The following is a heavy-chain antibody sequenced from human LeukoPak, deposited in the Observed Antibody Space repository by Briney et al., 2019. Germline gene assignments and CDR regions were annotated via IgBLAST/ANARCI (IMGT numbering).Heavy chain of an antibody. J-gene: IGHJ4*02. CDR3: ARVRIAAAGPIDY. V-gene: IGHV3-21*01. Sequence: GGSLRLSCAASGFTFSSYSMNWVRQAPGKGLEWASSISSSSSYIYYADSVKGRFTISRDNAKNSLYLQMNSLRAEDTAVYYCARVRIAAAGPIDYWGQGTLVTVSS. D-gene: IGHD6-13*01. CDR1: GFTFSSYS. CDR2: ISSSSSYI.